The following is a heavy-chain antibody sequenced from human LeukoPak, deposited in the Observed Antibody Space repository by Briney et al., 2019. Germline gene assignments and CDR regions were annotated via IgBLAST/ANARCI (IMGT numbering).Heavy chain of an antibody. D-gene: IGHD3-16*01. J-gene: IGHJ4*02. CDR1: GGSISSSSYY. CDR3: ARGRWGDY. Sequence: SVTLSLTCTVSGGSISSSSYYWGWIRQPPGKGLEWIGSIYYSGSTYYNPSLKSRVTISVDTSKNQFSLKLSSVTAADTAVYYCARGRWGDYWGQGTLVTVSS. V-gene: IGHV4-39*01. CDR2: IYYSGST.